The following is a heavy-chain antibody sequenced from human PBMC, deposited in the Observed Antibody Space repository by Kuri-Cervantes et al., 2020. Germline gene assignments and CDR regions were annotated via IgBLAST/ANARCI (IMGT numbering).Heavy chain of an antibody. CDR2: ISGSGTDT. CDR1: GFTFSSYA. CDR3: ARGNWFDP. J-gene: IGHJ5*02. Sequence: GGSLRLSCAASGFTFSSYALNWVRQAPGKGLEWVGSISGSGTDTMYAQSVRGRFTISRDTSKNTLYLQMNSLRAEDTAVYYCARGNWFDPWGQGTLVTVSS. V-gene: IGHV3-23*01.